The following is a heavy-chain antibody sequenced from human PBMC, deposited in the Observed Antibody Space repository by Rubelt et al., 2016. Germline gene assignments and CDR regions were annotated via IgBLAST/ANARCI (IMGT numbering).Heavy chain of an antibody. CDR3: ARKRRGAARPFDY. V-gene: IGHV4-39*07. CDR2: IYYSGST. D-gene: IGHD6-6*01. Sequence: QLQLQESGPGLVKPSETLSLTCTVSGGSISSSSYYWGWIRQPPGKGLEWIGSIYYSGSTYYNPSLKSRVTISVDTSKNQFSLKLSSVTAADTAVYYCARKRRGAARPFDYWGQGTLVTVSS. CDR1: GGSISSSSYY. J-gene: IGHJ4*02.